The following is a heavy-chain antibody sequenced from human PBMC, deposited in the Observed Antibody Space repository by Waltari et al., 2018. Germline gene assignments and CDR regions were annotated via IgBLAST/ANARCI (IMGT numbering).Heavy chain of an antibody. CDR1: PGSIRSFY. Sequence: QVQLQESGPGLVKPSETLSLTCTVSPGSIRSFYWSWIRLPPGKGLEWIGYIYHSGITSYNPSLKSPVTIGVDTSKNQFSLKMRSVTAADTAVYYCARTAPPYSNAAYGGWSDPWGQGTLVTVSS. V-gene: IGHV4-59*08. D-gene: IGHD4-4*01. CDR3: ARTAPPYSNAAYGGWSDP. CDR2: IYHSGIT. J-gene: IGHJ5*02.